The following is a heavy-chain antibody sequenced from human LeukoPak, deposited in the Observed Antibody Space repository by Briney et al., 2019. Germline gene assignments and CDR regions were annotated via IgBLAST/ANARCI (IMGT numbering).Heavy chain of an antibody. CDR1: GFTFSTSW. V-gene: IGHV3-7*02. CDR3: ARGDYYDRRFDN. J-gene: IGHJ4*02. CDR2: IKQDGSEK. Sequence: GSLRLSCSASGFTFSTSWMNWVRQAPGKGLEWVADIKQDGSEKYYVDSVKGRFTISRDNAKNSLYLHLNSLRAEDTAVYYCARGDYYDRRFDNWGQGTLVTVSS. D-gene: IGHD3-22*01.